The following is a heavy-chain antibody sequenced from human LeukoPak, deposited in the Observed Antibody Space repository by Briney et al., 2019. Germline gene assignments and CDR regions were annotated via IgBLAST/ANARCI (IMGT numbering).Heavy chain of an antibody. CDR1: GGSISSSSYY. J-gene: IGHJ6*03. V-gene: IGHV4-39*01. CDR3: AGRSSRTVTRDYYMDV. CDR2: IYYSGST. Sequence: SETLSLTCTVSGGSISSSSYYWGWIRQPPGKGLEWIGSIYYSGSTYYNPSLKSRVTISVDTSKNQFSLKLSSVTAADTAVYYCAGRSSRTVTRDYYMDVWGKGTTVTVSS. D-gene: IGHD4-17*01.